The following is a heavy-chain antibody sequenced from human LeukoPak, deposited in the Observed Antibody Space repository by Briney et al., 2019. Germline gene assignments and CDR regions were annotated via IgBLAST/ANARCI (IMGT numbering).Heavy chain of an antibody. CDR2: ISGSGGST. Sequence: GGSLRLSCAASGFTFSSYSMNWVRQAPGKGLEWVSDISGSGGSTYYADSVKGRFTISRDNSKNTLYLQMNSLSAEDTAVYYCAKPRREYSSSSYVDYWGQGTLVTVSS. V-gene: IGHV3-23*01. CDR3: AKPRREYSSSSYVDY. D-gene: IGHD6-6*01. CDR1: GFTFSSYS. J-gene: IGHJ4*02.